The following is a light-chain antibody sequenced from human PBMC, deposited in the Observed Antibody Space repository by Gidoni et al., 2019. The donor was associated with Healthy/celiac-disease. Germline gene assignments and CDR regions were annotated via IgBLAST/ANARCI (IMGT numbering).Light chain of an antibody. J-gene: IGKJ4*01. CDR2: GAS. CDR1: QSVSSSY. CDR3: QQYGSSPVT. Sequence: EIVLTQSPGTLSLSPGERATLSCRASQSVSSSYLAWYQQKPGQAPRLLINGASSRATGIPDRFSGSGSGTDFTLNISRLEPEDFAVYYCQQYGSSPVTFGGGTKVEIK. V-gene: IGKV3-20*01.